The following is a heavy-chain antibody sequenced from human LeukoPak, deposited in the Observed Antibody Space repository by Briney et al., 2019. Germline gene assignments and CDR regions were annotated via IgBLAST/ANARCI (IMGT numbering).Heavy chain of an antibody. CDR1: GFTFDDYG. V-gene: IGHV3-20*04. Sequence: GGSLRLSCAASGFTFDDYGMSWVRQAPGKGLEWVSGINWNGGSTGYADSVKGRFTISRDNAKNSLYLQMNSLRAEDTALYYCAREVRIVTTTRYNYYYYMDVWGKGTTVTVSS. CDR2: INWNGGST. J-gene: IGHJ6*03. D-gene: IGHD5-12*01. CDR3: AREVRIVTTTRYNYYYYMDV.